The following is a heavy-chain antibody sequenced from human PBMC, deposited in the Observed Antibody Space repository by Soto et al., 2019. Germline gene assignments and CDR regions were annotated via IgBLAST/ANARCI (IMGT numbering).Heavy chain of an antibody. J-gene: IGHJ5*02. CDR1: GVSFSGYY. CDR3: ARCADIVRFDP. V-gene: IGHV4-34*01. D-gene: IGHD2-8*01. CDR2: IYHSGST. Sequence: PSETLSLTCAVYGVSFSGYYWSWIRQPPGKGLEWIGEIYHSGSTNYNPSLKSRVTISVDKSKNQFSLKLSSVTAADTAVYYCARCADIVRFDPWGQGTLVTVSS.